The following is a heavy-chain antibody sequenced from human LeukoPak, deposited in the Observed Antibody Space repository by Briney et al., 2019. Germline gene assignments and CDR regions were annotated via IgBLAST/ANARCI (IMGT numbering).Heavy chain of an antibody. V-gene: IGHV3-48*04. D-gene: IGHD2-15*01. CDR3: ARYCSGGSCYGYYFDY. J-gene: IGHJ4*02. Sequence: GGSLRLSCAASGFTFSSYSMNWVRQAPGKGLEWVSYISSSSSTIYYADSVKGRFTISRDNAKNSLCLQMNSLRAEDTAVYYCARYCSGGSCYGYYFDYWGQGTLVTVSS. CDR1: GFTFSSYS. CDR2: ISSSSSTI.